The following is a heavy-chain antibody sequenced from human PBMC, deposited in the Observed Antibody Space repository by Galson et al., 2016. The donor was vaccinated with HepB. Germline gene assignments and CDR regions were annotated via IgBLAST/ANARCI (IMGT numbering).Heavy chain of an antibody. CDR1: GFTFSSYA. D-gene: IGHD1-26*01. V-gene: IGHV3-30-3*01. CDR2: TSYDGNNK. J-gene: IGHJ4*02. CDR3: ATSGSQGGDFDN. Sequence: SLRFSCAASGFTFSSYAMHWVRQAPGKGLEWVAVTSYDGNNKYYADSVEGRFTISRNNSKNTLYLQMNSLRAEDTAIYSCATSGSQGGDFDNWGQGTLVTVSS.